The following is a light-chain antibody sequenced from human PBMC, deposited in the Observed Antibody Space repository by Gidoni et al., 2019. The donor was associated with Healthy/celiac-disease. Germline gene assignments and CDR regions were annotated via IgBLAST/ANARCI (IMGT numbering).Light chain of an antibody. CDR3: LQDYNYPRT. J-gene: IGKJ1*01. Sequence: AIQMTQSPSSLSASVGDRVTITCRASQGIRNDLGWYQQNPGKAPKLLIYAASSLQSGVPSRFSGSGSGTDFTLTISSLQPEDFATYYFLQDYNYPRTFGQGTKVEIK. V-gene: IGKV1-6*01. CDR1: QGIRND. CDR2: AAS.